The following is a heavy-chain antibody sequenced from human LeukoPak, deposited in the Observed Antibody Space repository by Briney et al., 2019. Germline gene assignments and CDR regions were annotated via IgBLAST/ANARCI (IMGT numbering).Heavy chain of an antibody. D-gene: IGHD6-13*01. CDR2: ISSYGDKT. Sequence: QPGGSLSLSCSTSGFTFSNCAMHWVRQAPGKGPEYVSVISSYGDKTYYADSVKGRFTISRDNSKNTVSLQMSSLRAEDTAVYYCVKDLYKGDTSSWYYFDYWGQGTRVTVSS. V-gene: IGHV3-64D*06. J-gene: IGHJ4*02. CDR3: VKDLYKGDTSSWYYFDY. CDR1: GFTFSNCA.